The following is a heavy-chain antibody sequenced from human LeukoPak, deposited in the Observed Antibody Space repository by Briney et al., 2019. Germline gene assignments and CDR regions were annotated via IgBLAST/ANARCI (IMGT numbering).Heavy chain of an antibody. CDR2: ISGSDANT. Sequence: PGGSLRLSCAASGFTFSKYAMSWVRQAPGKGLEWVSGISGSDANTYYADSVEGRFTISRDNSKNTLYLQMDSLRAEDTAVYYCAKGYSSGWDLAFDIWGQGTMVTVSS. D-gene: IGHD6-19*01. CDR3: AKGYSSGWDLAFDI. V-gene: IGHV3-23*01. J-gene: IGHJ3*02. CDR1: GFTFSKYA.